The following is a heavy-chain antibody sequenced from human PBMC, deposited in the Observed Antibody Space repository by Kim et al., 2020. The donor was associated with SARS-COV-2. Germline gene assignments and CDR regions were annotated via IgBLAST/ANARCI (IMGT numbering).Heavy chain of an antibody. CDR2: IYYSGST. D-gene: IGHD3-22*01. CDR1: GGSISSGGYY. Sequence: SETLSLTCTVSGGSISSGGYYWSWIRQHPGKGLEWIGYIYYSGSTYYNPSLKSRVTISVDTSKNQFSLKLSSVTAADTAVYYCARVNAGYYDSSGYYYVHPYYFDYWGQGTLVTVSS. J-gene: IGHJ4*02. V-gene: IGHV4-31*03. CDR3: ARVNAGYYDSSGYYYVHPYYFDY.